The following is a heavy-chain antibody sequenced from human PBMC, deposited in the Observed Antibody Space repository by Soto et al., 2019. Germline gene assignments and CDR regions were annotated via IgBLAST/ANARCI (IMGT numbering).Heavy chain of an antibody. V-gene: IGHV3-30-3*01. CDR3: ARSTLPWDIVVVDY. CDR2: ISYDGSNK. D-gene: IGHD2-15*01. CDR1: GFTFSSYA. Sequence: PGGSLRLSCAASGFTFSSYAMHWVRQAPGKGLEWVAVISYDGSNKYYADSVKGRFTISRDNSKNTLYLQMNSLRAEDTAVYYCARSTLPWDIVVVDYWGQGTLVTVSS. J-gene: IGHJ4*02.